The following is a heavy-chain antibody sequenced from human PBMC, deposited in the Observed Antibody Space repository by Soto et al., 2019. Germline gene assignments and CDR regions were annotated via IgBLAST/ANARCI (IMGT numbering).Heavy chain of an antibody. CDR3: ARYSGKYQGPIDY. D-gene: IGHD1-26*01. J-gene: IGHJ4*02. Sequence: EVQLVESGGGLIQPGGSLRLSCAVSGFTVSNNYMSWVRQAPGKGLEGVSVIYSGGYTAYADSVKGRFTVSRDNSKNTLYLQMNSLRAEDTAVYFCARYSGKYQGPIDYWGQGTLVTVSS. CDR2: IYSGGYT. CDR1: GFTVSNNY. V-gene: IGHV3-66*03.